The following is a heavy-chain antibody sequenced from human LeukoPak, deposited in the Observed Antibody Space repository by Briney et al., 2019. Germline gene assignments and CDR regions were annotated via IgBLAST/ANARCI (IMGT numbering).Heavy chain of an antibody. D-gene: IGHD6-13*01. CDR3: TREGSSWYTNY. CDR2: IYYSGST. Sequence: SETLSLTCTVSGGSISSYYWSWIRQPPGKGLEWIGYIYYSGSTNYNPSLKSRVTMSLEMSKNQFSLSLSSVTAADTAMYYCTREGSSWYTNYWGQGTLVTVSS. V-gene: IGHV4-59*12. CDR1: GGSISSYY. J-gene: IGHJ4*02.